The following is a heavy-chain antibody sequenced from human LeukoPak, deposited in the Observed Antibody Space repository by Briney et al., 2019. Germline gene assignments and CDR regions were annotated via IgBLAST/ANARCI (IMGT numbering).Heavy chain of an antibody. J-gene: IGHJ6*03. D-gene: IGHD3-10*01. CDR3: ARSVIGELLSGYYYYMDV. CDR2: IHHSGPA. Sequence: SETLSLTCGVSGDSIDTSFWWNWVRQTPEKGLEWIGEIHHSGPANYNPSLKSRVTISVDKSKNQFSLKMTSVTAADTAVYYCARSVIGELLSGYYYYMDVWGKGTTVTVSS. V-gene: IGHV4-4*02. CDR1: GDSIDTSFW.